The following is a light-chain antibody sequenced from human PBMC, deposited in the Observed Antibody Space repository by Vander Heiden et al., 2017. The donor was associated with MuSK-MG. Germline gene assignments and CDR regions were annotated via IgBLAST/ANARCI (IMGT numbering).Light chain of an antibody. CDR2: YDS. J-gene: IGLJ1*01. V-gene: IGLV3-21*04. Sequence: SYVLTQPPSVSVAPGKTDRITCGGNNIGSKSVHWYQQKPGQAPVLVIYYDSDRPSGIPERFSGSNSGNTATLTISRVEAGDEADYYCQVWDSSSDLGVFGTGTKVTVL. CDR3: QVWDSSSDLGV. CDR1: NIGSKS.